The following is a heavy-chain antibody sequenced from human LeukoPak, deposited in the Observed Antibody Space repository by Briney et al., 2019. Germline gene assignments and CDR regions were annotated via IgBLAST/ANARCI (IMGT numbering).Heavy chain of an antibody. Sequence: SETLSLTCTVSGGSIGSYYWSWIRQPPGKGLEWIGRIHSSTSKNYNPSIKSRVTMSLDTSKNQFSLKVDFVTAADTAIYYCAREAVDYGSGSLDYWGQGTLVAVSS. CDR3: AREAVDYGSGSLDY. V-gene: IGHV4-4*07. J-gene: IGHJ4*02. CDR2: IHSSTSK. D-gene: IGHD3-10*01. CDR1: GGSIGSYY.